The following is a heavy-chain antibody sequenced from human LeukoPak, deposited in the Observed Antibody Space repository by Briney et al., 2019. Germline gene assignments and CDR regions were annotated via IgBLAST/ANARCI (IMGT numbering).Heavy chain of an antibody. Sequence: SVKVSCKASGGTVTDYGISWVRQAPRQGLEWMGGIVPQFGTSHYAQKFQGRLTITADEATNTLYMELSSLRLEDTGVYYCARDDCTDGSCYTDYWGQGTLVTVSS. CDR1: GGTVTDYG. D-gene: IGHD3-22*01. CDR3: ARDDCTDGSCYTDY. CDR2: IVPQFGTS. J-gene: IGHJ4*02. V-gene: IGHV1-69*13.